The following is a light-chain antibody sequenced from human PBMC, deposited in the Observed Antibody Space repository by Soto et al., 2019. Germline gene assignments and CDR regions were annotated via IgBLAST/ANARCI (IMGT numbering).Light chain of an antibody. V-gene: IGKV1-39*01. J-gene: IGKJ1*01. CDR2: GAT. CDR1: QSISSY. CDR3: QQSFSVRSWT. Sequence: DIQITQSPSSLSSSILYKFTITLLSSQSISSYLNWYQQKPGKAPMLLIYGATNLQSGVPSRFSGSGSRTDFTLTISSLQPEDFATYFCQQSFSVRSWTFGQGTKVDIK.